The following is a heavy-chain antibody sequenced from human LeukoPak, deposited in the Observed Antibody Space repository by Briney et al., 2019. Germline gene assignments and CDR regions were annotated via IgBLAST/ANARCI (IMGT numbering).Heavy chain of an antibody. D-gene: IGHD1-26*01. CDR1: GFTVSSNY. CDR2: IYSGGST. J-gene: IGHJ6*02. Sequence: GGSLRLSCAASGFTVSSNYMSWVRQAPGQGLEWVSVIYSGGSTYYADSVKGRFTISRDNSKNTLYLQMNSLRAEDTAVYYCARDYGRYYYYGMDVWGQGTTVTVSS. CDR3: ARDYGRYYYYGMDV. V-gene: IGHV3-66*01.